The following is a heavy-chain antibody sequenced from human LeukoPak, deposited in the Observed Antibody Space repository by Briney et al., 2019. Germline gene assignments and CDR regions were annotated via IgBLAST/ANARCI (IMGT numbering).Heavy chain of an antibody. CDR2: IYHNGKT. CDR3: ARASEGIGFFDY. CDR1: GGSISSYY. D-gene: IGHD2-2*03. Sequence: SETLSLTCTVSGGSISSYYWSWIRQPPGKGLEWIGYIYHNGKTNYNPSLRSRLTISLDTSKTRFSLDLNSMTAADTAIYYCARASEGIGFFDYWGQGILVTVSS. J-gene: IGHJ4*02. V-gene: IGHV4-59*01.